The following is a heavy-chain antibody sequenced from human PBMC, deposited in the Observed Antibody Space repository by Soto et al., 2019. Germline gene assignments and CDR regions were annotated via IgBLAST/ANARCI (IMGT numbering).Heavy chain of an antibody. V-gene: IGHV4-61*01. CDR2: IYYSGST. CDR1: GASVSSGIQY. Sequence: SETLSFTCXVSGASVSSGIQYWTWFGQPPGKGLEWIGYIYYSGSTNYNPPLKSRVTISVDTSKHQFSLKLSSVTAADTAVYYCTSSSGWYSSAFDIWGQGTMVTVSS. J-gene: IGHJ3*02. CDR3: TSSSGWYSSAFDI. D-gene: IGHD6-19*01.